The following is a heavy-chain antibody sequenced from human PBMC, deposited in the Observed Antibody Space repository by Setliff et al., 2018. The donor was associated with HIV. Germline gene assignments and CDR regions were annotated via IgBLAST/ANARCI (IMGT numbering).Heavy chain of an antibody. CDR2: INEDGSEK. CDR3: TRHYGPGTYCLAY. D-gene: IGHD3-10*01. J-gene: IGHJ4*02. V-gene: IGHV3-7*01. CDR1: GFPFRSYW. Sequence: PGGSLRLSCAASGFPFRSYWMAWVRQAPGKGLEWVANINEDGSEKYYVDSVKGRFSISRDSAENSLHLQMNSLGAEDTAVYYCTRHYGPGTYCLAYWGQGTLVTVS.